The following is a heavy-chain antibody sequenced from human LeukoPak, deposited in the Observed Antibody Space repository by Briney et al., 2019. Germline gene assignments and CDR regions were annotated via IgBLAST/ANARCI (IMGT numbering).Heavy chain of an antibody. J-gene: IGHJ4*02. CDR2: ISGSGDST. V-gene: IGHV3-23*01. CDR3: AKAPVTSCRGAYCYPFDS. D-gene: IGHD2-21*01. Sequence: PGGSLRLSCAASGFTFSSYGMSWVRQAPGKGLEWVSAISGSGDSTYHADSVRGRFTISRDNSTNTLYLQMNSLRAEDAAVYFCAKAPVTSCRGAYCYPFDSWGQGTLVTVSS. CDR1: GFTFSSYG.